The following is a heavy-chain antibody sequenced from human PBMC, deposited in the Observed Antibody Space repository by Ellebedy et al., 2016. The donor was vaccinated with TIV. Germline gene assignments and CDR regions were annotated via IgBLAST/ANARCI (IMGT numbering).Heavy chain of an antibody. V-gene: IGHV5-10-1*01. CDR1: GYSFTSYW. J-gene: IGHJ4*02. CDR2: IDPSDSYT. CDR3: ARNDGGYVAY. D-gene: IGHD4-23*01. Sequence: GESLKISXKGSGYSFTSYWISWVRQMPGKGLEWMGRIDPSDSYTNYSPSFQGHVTISADKSISTAYLQWSSLKASDTAMYYCARNDGGYVAYWGQGTLVTVSS.